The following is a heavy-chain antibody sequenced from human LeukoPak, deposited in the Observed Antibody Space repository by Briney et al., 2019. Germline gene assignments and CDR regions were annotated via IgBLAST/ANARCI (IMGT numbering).Heavy chain of an antibody. J-gene: IGHJ6*03. V-gene: IGHV3-21*01. CDR2: ISSSTNYI. CDR3: ARGGLTGTTQYYYHMDV. D-gene: IGHD1-7*01. CDR1: GFTFSSYS. Sequence: PGGSLRLSCAASGFTFSSYSMNWVRQAPGKGLEWVASISSSTNYIYYADSMKGRFTISRDNAKNSLYLQMNSLRAEDTAVYFCARGGLTGTTQYYYHMDVWGKGTSVTVSS.